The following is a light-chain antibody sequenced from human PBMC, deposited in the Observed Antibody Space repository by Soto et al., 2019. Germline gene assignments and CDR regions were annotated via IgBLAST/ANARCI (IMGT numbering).Light chain of an antibody. J-gene: IGKJ1*01. Sequence: EIVLTQSPGTLSLSPGERATLSCRASQSVSSSYLAWYQQKPGQAPRLLIYGASSRATGIPDRFSGSGSGTDFTLTISRLEPEYFAVYYCQQYGSSPTWTFGPGTKVDIK. CDR1: QSVSSSY. V-gene: IGKV3-20*01. CDR2: GAS. CDR3: QQYGSSPTWT.